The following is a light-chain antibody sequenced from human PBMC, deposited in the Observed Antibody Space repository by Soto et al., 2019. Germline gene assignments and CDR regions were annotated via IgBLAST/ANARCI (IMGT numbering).Light chain of an antibody. CDR3: QQYHNWPPGLT. CDR1: QSVSGS. CDR2: GAS. Sequence: EVVMTQSPATLSVSPGERVTLPCTASQSVSGSLAWYQQKPGQAPRLLIHGASTRATDIPARFSGSGSGTEFTLTITSLQSEDFAVYYCQQYHNWPPGLTFGGGTKVDIK. V-gene: IGKV3-15*01. J-gene: IGKJ4*01.